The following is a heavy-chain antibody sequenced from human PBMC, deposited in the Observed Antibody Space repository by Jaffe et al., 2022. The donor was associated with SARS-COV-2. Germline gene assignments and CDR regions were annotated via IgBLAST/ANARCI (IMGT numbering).Heavy chain of an antibody. CDR3: AKLYGRSSG. J-gene: IGHJ4*02. CDR1: GFDFRDYF. CDR2: ISTTGSST. V-gene: IGHV3-11*06. Sequence: QVQVVESGGGLVKPGGSLRLSCAASGFDFRDYFMTWIRQVPGKGLEWVAYISTTGSSTDYAAFVEGRFTISRDNAEHSVYLQMNRLRVEDTAVYYCAKLYGRSSGWGQGTLVTVSS. D-gene: IGHD3-10*01.